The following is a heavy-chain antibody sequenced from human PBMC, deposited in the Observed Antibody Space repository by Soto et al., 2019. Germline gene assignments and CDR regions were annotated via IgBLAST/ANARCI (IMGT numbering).Heavy chain of an antibody. J-gene: IGHJ6*02. V-gene: IGHV4-59*01. D-gene: IGHD6-13*01. CDR3: ARQQLLPFYYALDV. CDR2: IYYRGST. Sequence: SETLSLTCTVSGGSISGYYWSWIRQSPGKGLEYIGYIYYRGSTNYNPSLKSRITMSVDTSRNQFSLKVNSVTAADTAVYYCARQQLLPFYYALDVWGQGTTVTVSS. CDR1: GGSISGYY.